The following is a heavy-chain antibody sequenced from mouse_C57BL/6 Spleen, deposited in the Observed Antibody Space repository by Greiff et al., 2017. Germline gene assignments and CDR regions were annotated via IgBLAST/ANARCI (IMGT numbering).Heavy chain of an antibody. V-gene: IGHV1-55*01. CDR1: GYTFTSYW. D-gene: IGHD1-1*01. CDR2: IYPGSGST. CDR3: ARITTVGAYYFDY. Sequence: QVQLQQPGAELVKPGASVKMSCKASGYTFTSYWITWVKQRPGQGLEWIGDIYPGSGSTNYKEKFKSKATPTVDTSSSTAYMQLSSLTAEDSAVFYCARITTVGAYYFDYWGQGTTLTVSS. J-gene: IGHJ2*01.